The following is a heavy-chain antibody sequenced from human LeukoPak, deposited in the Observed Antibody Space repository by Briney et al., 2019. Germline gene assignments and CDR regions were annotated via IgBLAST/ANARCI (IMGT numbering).Heavy chain of an antibody. D-gene: IGHD3-3*01. CDR2: ISPYNDNT. Sequence: ASVKVSCKASGYTFTSYGVSWVRQAPGQGLEWMGWISPYNDNTNSAQNLQGRVTMITDTSTSTAYMELRSLRSDDTAVYYCARSTPPGSPFWPLFENWGQGTLVTVSS. J-gene: IGHJ4*02. CDR3: ARSTPPGSPFWPLFEN. CDR1: GYTFTSYG. V-gene: IGHV1-18*01.